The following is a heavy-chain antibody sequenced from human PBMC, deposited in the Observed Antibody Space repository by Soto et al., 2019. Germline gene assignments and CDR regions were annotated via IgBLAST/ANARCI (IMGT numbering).Heavy chain of an antibody. CDR3: ARVNSGYDYAFDI. Sequence: GASVKVSGKASGYTFTGYYMHWVRQAPGQGLEWMGWINPNSGGTNYAQKFQGWVTMTRDTSISTAYMELSRLRSDDTAVYYYARVNSGYDYAFDIWGQGTMVTVSS. V-gene: IGHV1-2*04. CDR1: GYTFTGYY. CDR2: INPNSGGT. J-gene: IGHJ3*02. D-gene: IGHD5-12*01.